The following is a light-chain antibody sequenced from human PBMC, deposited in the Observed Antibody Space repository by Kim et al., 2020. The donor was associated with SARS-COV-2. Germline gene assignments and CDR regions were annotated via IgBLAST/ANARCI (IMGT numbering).Light chain of an antibody. CDR2: DVS. CDR1: QVIMKF. Sequence: ASVGDRVTITCQATQVIMKFLNWYQQRPGKAPQLLIYDVSNLQTGVRSRFSGSGYGTEFTLTISSLQPEDFATYYCQQNDAFPITFGQGTRLEIK. CDR3: QQNDAFPIT. V-gene: IGKV1-33*01. J-gene: IGKJ5*01.